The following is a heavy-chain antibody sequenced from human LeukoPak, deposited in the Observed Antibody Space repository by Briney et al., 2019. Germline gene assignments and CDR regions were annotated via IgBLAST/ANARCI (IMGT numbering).Heavy chain of an antibody. V-gene: IGHV3-21*01. J-gene: IGHJ4*02. D-gene: IGHD3-10*01. CDR2: ISSSSSYI. CDR1: GFTFSSYS. CDR3: AKDPRKITYFDY. Sequence: GGSLRLSCAASGFTFSSYSMTWVRQAPGKGLEWVSSISSSSSYIYYADSVKGRFTISRDNSKNTLYLQMNSLRAEDTAVYYCAKDPRKITYFDYWGQGTLVTVSS.